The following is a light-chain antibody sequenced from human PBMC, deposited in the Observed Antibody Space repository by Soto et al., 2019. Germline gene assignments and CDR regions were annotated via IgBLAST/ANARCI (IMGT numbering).Light chain of an antibody. CDR3: QSYDSSLSGWV. CDR2: GNS. J-gene: IGLJ3*02. Sequence: QPVLTQPPSVSGAPWQRVTISCTGSSSNIGAGYDVHWYQQLPGTAPKLLIYGNSNRPSGVPDRFSGSKSGTSASLAITGLQAEDEADYYCQSYDSSLSGWVFGGGTKVTVL. CDR1: SSNIGAGYD. V-gene: IGLV1-40*01.